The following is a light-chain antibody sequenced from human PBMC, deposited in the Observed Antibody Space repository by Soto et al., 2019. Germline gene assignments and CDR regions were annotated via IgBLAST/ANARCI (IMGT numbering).Light chain of an antibody. CDR2: DAS. V-gene: IGKV1-5*01. CDR3: QQYKTYSWT. Sequence: DIQMTQAPSTLSASVGDRVTSTCRASQSVNTWLAWYRQKPGKAPMLLIYDASNLQDGVPSRFSGSGYGTEFSLTISILQPDDFATYYCQQYKTYSWTVGQGTKLEVK. J-gene: IGKJ1*01. CDR1: QSVNTW.